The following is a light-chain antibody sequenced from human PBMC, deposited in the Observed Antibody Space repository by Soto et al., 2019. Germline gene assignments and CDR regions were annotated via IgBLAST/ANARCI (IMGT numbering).Light chain of an antibody. J-gene: IGKJ5*01. V-gene: IGKV3-20*01. CDR1: QSVSSNY. CDR3: QHYDSLPIT. CDR2: GAS. Sequence: EIGLTQPSGTLSWSPGERVTLSCGASQSVSSNYLAWYQQKHGQAPRLLIYGASSRAAGIPDRFSGSGYGTDFTLTISRLETEDFAVFYCQHYDSLPITFGQGTRLEIK.